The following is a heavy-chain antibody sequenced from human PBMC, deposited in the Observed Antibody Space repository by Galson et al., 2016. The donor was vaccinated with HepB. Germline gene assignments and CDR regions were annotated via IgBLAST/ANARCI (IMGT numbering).Heavy chain of an antibody. CDR2: IIPSFGTT. D-gene: IGHD3-16*01. Sequence: SVKVSCKASGGTFRYCAIAWVRQAPGQGLEWMGGIIPSFGTTDHVPKFQGRLTITADESTSTAYMELGNLRSADTGVYYCARPRCVSGSQMDLDYWGQGTLVTVSS. J-gene: IGHJ4*02. V-gene: IGHV1-69*13. CDR3: ARPRCVSGSQMDLDY. CDR1: GGTFRYCA.